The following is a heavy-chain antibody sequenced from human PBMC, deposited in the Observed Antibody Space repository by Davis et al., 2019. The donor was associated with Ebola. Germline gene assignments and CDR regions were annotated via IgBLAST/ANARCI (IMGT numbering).Heavy chain of an antibody. Sequence: AASVKVSCKASGYTFTSYAMHWVRQAPGQRLEWMGWINAGNGNTKYSQKFQGRVTITRDTSVSTAYMELSSLRSEDTAVYYCARDAPRFMVQGVNTWDYYYGMDVWGQGTTVTVSS. D-gene: IGHD3-10*01. CDR1: GYTFTSYA. CDR3: ARDAPRFMVQGVNTWDYYYGMDV. CDR2: INAGNGNT. J-gene: IGHJ6*02. V-gene: IGHV1-3*01.